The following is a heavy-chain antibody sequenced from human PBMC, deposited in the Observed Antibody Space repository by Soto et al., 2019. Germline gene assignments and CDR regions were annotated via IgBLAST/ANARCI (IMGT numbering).Heavy chain of an antibody. J-gene: IGHJ5*02. Sequence: SETLSLTCTVSGDSISEYYWSWIRQPPGKGLEWIGYIYYSGSTNSNNPSLKSRVAISVDTSKNEFSLKLSSVTAADMAVYYCARHSSGTSFDPWGQGTLVTVSS. CDR1: GDSISEYY. D-gene: IGHD3-10*01. V-gene: IGHV4-59*08. CDR2: IYYSGST. CDR3: ARHSSGTSFDP.